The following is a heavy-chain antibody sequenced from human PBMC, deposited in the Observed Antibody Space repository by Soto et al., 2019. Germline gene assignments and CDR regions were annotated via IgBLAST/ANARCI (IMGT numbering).Heavy chain of an antibody. CDR3: VRRGMDV. V-gene: IGHV5-51*01. CDR1: EYSFSNYW. Sequence: PGESLKISCKGSEYSFSNYWIAWVRQTPGKGLEWMGIINPADSATTYSPSFRGQVTMSADKSISTAYLQWDSLKASDTATYYCVRRGMDVWGQGTTVTV. J-gene: IGHJ6*01. CDR2: INPADSAT.